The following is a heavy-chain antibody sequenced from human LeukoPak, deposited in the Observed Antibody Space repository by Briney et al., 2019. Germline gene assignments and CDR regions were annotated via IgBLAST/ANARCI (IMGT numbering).Heavy chain of an antibody. CDR1: GFTFSSYA. J-gene: IGHJ4*02. CDR2: ISGSGGST. D-gene: IGHD6-19*01. V-gene: IGHV3-23*01. CDR3: AKYPRPSRKEQWLAGQPFDY. Sequence: GGSLRLSCAASGFTFSSYAMSWVRQAPGKGLEWVSAISGSGGSTYYADSVKGRFTISRDNSKNTLYLQMNSLRAEDTAVYYCAKYPRPSRKEQWLAGQPFDYWGQGTLVTVSS.